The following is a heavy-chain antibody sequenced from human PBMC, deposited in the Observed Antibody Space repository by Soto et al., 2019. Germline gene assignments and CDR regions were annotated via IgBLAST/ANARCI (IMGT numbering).Heavy chain of an antibody. CDR2: LYSSGST. D-gene: IGHD6-19*01. Sequence: LQESGPGLVKPSKTLSLTCFVSGYSITAGGYYWSWIPHHPRMGLEWIGSLYSSGSTITNPFLRCRVAISGDTFSNHFPISLTRVSAADTSRYYCARMYSSGSGWFHPWAQGTLVTVSS. CDR3: ARMYSSGSGWFHP. V-gene: IGHV4-31*03. CDR1: GYSITAGGYY. J-gene: IGHJ5*02.